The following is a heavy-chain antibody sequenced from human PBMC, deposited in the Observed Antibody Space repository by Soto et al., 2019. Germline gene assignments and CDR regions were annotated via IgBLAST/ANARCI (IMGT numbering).Heavy chain of an antibody. J-gene: IGHJ6*02. D-gene: IGHD1-7*01. V-gene: IGHV1-46*01. CDR1: GYTFTSYC. Sequence: GASVKVSCKASGYTFTSYCMHWVRQAPGQGLEWMGIINPSGGSTSYAQKFQGRVTMTRDTSTSTVYMELSSLRSEDTAVYYCATRNPELYYYYYYGMDVWGQGTTVTVSS. CDR2: INPSGGST. CDR3: ATRNPELYYYYYYGMDV.